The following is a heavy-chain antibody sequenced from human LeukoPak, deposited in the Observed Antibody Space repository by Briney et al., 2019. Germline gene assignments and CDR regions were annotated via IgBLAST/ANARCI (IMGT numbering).Heavy chain of an antibody. CDR2: INHSGST. CDR1: GGSIRSSHSF. J-gene: IGHJ4*02. CDR3: ARSKDILTGYCFDY. Sequence: SETLSLTCSVSGGSIRSSHSFWGWIRQPLGKGLEWIGEINHSGSTNYNPSLKSRVTISVDTSKNQFSLKLSSVTAADTAVYYCARSKDILTGYCFDYWGQGTLVTVSS. V-gene: IGHV4-39*07. D-gene: IGHD3-9*01.